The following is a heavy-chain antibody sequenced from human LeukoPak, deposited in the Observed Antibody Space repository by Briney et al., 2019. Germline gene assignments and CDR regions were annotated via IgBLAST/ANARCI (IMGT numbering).Heavy chain of an antibody. CDR1: GFTFGIYW. Sequence: GGSLRLSCAASGFTFGIYWMHWVRQAPGKGLVWVSRINSDGSDIDYADSVKGRFTISRDNAKNTLYLQMNSPRAEDTAVYYCSRGKGYFDYWGQGTLVTVSS. V-gene: IGHV3-74*01. CDR2: INSDGSDI. D-gene: IGHD6-13*01. J-gene: IGHJ4*02. CDR3: SRGKGYFDY.